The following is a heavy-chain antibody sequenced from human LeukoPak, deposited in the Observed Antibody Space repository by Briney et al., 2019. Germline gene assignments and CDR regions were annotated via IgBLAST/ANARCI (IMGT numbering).Heavy chain of an antibody. CDR1: GFSFSSYA. D-gene: IGHD6-13*01. J-gene: IGHJ4*02. Sequence: GGSLRLSCAASGFSFSSYAMNWVRLAPGKGLEWISYISRTGNSIYYADSVKGRFTISRDSAKNSLYLQMNSLRAEDTAVYYCARGPYSSNWYVDYWGQGTLVTVAS. CDR3: ARGPYSSNWYVDY. V-gene: IGHV3-48*03. CDR2: ISRTGNSI.